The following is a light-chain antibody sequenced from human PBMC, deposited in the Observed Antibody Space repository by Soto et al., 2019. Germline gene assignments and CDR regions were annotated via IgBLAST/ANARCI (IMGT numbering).Light chain of an antibody. CDR1: SSDVGSYSL. V-gene: IGLV2-23*02. CDR3: CSYAGSSTWV. J-gene: IGLJ3*02. CDR2: DVS. Sequence: QSALTQPASVSGSPGQSITISCTGTSSDVGSYSLVSWYQQHPDKAPKLMIYDVSKRPSGVSNRFSGSKSANTASLTISGLQAEDEADYYCCSYAGSSTWVFGGGTKLTVL.